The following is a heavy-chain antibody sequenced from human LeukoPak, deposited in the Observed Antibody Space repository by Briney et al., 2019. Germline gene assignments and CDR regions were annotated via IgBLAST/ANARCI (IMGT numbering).Heavy chain of an antibody. V-gene: IGHV3-21*01. CDR1: GFSFSTYS. CDR2: ISSSSTYI. Sequence: PGGSLSLSCAASGFSFSTYSMNWARRAPGMGLEWVSSISSSSTYIYYADSMKGRFTVSRDNAKNSLYPQMHSLRAEDTAVYYCARSGDYGDYGGSTDAFDFWGQGTLVTVSS. CDR3: ARSGDYGDYGGSTDAFDF. J-gene: IGHJ4*02. D-gene: IGHD4-17*01.